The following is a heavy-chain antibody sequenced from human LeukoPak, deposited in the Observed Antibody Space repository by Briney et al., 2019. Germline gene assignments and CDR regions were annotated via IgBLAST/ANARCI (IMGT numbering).Heavy chain of an antibody. V-gene: IGHV3-9*01. D-gene: IGHD2-2*01. CDR1: GFTFDDYA. Sequence: GGSLRLSCAASGFTFDDYAMHWVRQAPGKGLEWVSGISWNSGSIGYADSVKGRFTISRDNAKNSLYLQMNTLRAEDTALYYCAKDLGYCSSTSCYFSAPDYWGQGTLVTVSS. J-gene: IGHJ4*02. CDR2: ISWNSGSI. CDR3: AKDLGYCSSTSCYFSAPDY.